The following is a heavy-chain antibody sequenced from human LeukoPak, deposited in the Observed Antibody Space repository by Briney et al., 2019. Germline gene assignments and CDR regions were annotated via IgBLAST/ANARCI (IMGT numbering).Heavy chain of an antibody. CDR2: IYHSGST. D-gene: IGHD6-13*01. V-gene: IGHV4-59*12. J-gene: IGHJ4*02. CDR1: GGSISSYY. CDR3: ARGGIAAAPGY. Sequence: PSETLSLTCTVSGGSISSYYWSWIRQPPGKGLEWIGEIYHSGSTNYNPSLKSRVTISVDKSKNQFSLKLSSVTAADTAVYYCARGGIAAAPGYWGQGTLVTVSS.